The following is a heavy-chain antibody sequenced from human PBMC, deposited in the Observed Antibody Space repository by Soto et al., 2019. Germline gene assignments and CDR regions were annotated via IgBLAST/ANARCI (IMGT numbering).Heavy chain of an antibody. J-gene: IGHJ4*02. CDR2: IKQDGSEK. CDR3: AREEDSSSWHLGYYFDY. CDR1: GFTFSSYW. V-gene: IGHV3-7*05. Sequence: EVQLVESGGGLVQPGGSLRLSCAASGFTFSSYWMSWVRQAPGKGLEWVANIKQDGSEKYYVDSVKGRFTISRDNAKNSLYLQMNSLRAEDTAVYYCAREEDSSSWHLGYYFDYWGQGTLVTVSS. D-gene: IGHD6-13*01.